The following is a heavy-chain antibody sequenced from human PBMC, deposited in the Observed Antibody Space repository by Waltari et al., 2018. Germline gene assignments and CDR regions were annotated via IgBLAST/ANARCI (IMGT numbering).Heavy chain of an antibody. CDR1: GGSISSGSVY. CDR2: IFTSGST. Sequence: QVQLQESGPGLVRPSQTLSLTCTVSGGSISSGSVYWTWIRQPAGKGLEWVGHIFTSGSTKYNPSLKSRVSVSLDTPNTTAYMELSGLTSDDTAVYYCARDRWAAERPYKWLDPWGQGTQVTVSS. V-gene: IGHV4-61*02. D-gene: IGHD6-13*01. J-gene: IGHJ5*02. CDR3: ARDRWAAERPYKWLDP.